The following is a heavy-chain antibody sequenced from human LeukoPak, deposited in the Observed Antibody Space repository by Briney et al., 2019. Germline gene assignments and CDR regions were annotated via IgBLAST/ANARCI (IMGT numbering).Heavy chain of an antibody. CDR3: ARLLGSSGYAGDWYFDL. CDR1: GASVTRYY. CDR2: IYTNGTV. D-gene: IGHD3-22*01. J-gene: IGHJ2*01. Sequence: SETLSLTCSVSGASVTRYYWSWIRQPVGKGLEWFGRIYTNGTVNYNPSLKSRVTMSRETSKNQFSLKLTSVTAADTAVYYCARLLGSSGYAGDWYFDLWGRGILVTVSS. V-gene: IGHV4-4*07.